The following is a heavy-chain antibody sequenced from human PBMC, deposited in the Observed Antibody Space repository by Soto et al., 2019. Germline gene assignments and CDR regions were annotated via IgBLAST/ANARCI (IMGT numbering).Heavy chain of an antibody. CDR3: ARAPTANYGDYNLYYYYGMDV. J-gene: IGHJ6*02. Sequence: QVQLQESNPGLLEPSDTLSLTCTVSGGAVSSGSYSWSWSRQPPGRGLERIGSIYYSGSTNYSPPPKSRVTISVDTSKNQFALKLSSVTAADTAVYYCARAPTANYGDYNLYYYYGMDVWGQGTTVTVSS. D-gene: IGHD4-17*01. CDR1: GGAVSSGSYS. V-gene: IGHV4-61*01. CDR2: IYYSGST.